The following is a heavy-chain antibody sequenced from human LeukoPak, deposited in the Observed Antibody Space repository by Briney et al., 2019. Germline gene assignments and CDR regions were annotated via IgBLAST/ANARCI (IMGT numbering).Heavy chain of an antibody. CDR2: ISAYNGNT. Sequence: ASVKVSCKASGDTFRSFGISWVRQAPGQGLEWMGWISAYNGNTNYAQELQGGVTMTIDTSTNTAYMELRSLRSDGTAIYYCAIEKASRFDPWGQGTLVTVSS. CDR3: AIEKASRFDP. V-gene: IGHV1-18*01. CDR1: GDTFRSFG. J-gene: IGHJ5*02.